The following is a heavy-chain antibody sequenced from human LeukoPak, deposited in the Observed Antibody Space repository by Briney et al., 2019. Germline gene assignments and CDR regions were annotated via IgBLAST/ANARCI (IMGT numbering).Heavy chain of an antibody. D-gene: IGHD6-13*01. CDR1: GGSFSVYY. CDR2: INHSGST. Sequence: SETLSLTCAVYGGSFSVYYWSWIRQPPGKGLEWIGEINHSGSTNYNPSLKSRVTISVDTSKNQFSLKLSSVTAADTAVYYCARGRYSRQCLDVWGKGTTVTVSS. CDR3: ARGRYSRQCLDV. V-gene: IGHV4-34*01. J-gene: IGHJ6*04.